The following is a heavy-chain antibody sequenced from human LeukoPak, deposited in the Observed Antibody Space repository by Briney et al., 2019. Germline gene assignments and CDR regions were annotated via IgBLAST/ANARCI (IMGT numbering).Heavy chain of an antibody. J-gene: IGHJ4*02. CDR3: ARQSGSYGVY. Sequence: PSETLSLTCAVYDYAISSRNWWGWIRPPPGKGLEWIGYMYYSGSTYYNPSLKSRVTMSVDTSKNQFSLKLSSVTAVDTAVYYCARQSGSYGVYWGQGTLVTVSS. CDR2: MYYSGST. CDR1: DYAISSRNW. D-gene: IGHD1-26*01. V-gene: IGHV4-28*01.